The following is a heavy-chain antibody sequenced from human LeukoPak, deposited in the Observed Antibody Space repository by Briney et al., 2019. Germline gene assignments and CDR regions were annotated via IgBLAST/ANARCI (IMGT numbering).Heavy chain of an antibody. CDR1: GYTFTGYY. CDR3: ARGPGAAYYYDSSGYYVLDY. Sequence: ASVTVSCKASGYTFTGYYMHWVRQAPGQGLEWMGRINPNSGGTNYAQKFQGRVTMTRDTSISTAYMELSRLRSDDTAVYYCARGPGAAYYYDSSGYYVLDYWGQGTLVTVSS. J-gene: IGHJ4*02. V-gene: IGHV1-2*06. CDR2: INPNSGGT. D-gene: IGHD3-22*01.